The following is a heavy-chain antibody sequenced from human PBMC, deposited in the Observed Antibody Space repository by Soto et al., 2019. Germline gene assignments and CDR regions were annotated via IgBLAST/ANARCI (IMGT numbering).Heavy chain of an antibody. J-gene: IGHJ5*02. CDR2: IYWDDDK. D-gene: IGHD6-19*01. Sequence: ESGPTLVNPTQTLTLTCTFSGFSLSTSGVGVGWIRQPPGKALEWLALIYWDDDKRYSPSLKSRLTITKDTSKNQVVLTMTNMDPVDTATYYCAQGVLSGWYPRANWFDPWGQGTLVTVSS. CDR1: GFSLSTSGVG. V-gene: IGHV2-5*02. CDR3: AQGVLSGWYPRANWFDP.